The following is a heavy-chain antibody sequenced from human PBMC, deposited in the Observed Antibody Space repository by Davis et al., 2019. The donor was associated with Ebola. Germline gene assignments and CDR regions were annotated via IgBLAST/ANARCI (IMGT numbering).Heavy chain of an antibody. V-gene: IGHV3-30*14. CDR2: ISDDGTHK. D-gene: IGHD3-10*01. CDR1: GYTFSGYA. CDR3: AKIGGTIAEFDY. Sequence: GESLKISCAASGYTFSGYAIHWLRQAPGKGLEWVAVISDDGTHKDYTASVKGRFSISRDSSKNTAFLQMNSLRDDDTAMYYCAKIGGTIAEFDYWGQGTLVTVSS. J-gene: IGHJ4*02.